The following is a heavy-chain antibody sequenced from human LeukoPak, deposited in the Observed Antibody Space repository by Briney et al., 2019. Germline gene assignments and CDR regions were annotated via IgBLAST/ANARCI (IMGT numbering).Heavy chain of an antibody. CDR1: GYTFTSYD. V-gene: IGHV1-18*01. J-gene: IGHJ4*02. CDR2: ISAYNGNT. D-gene: IGHD3-22*01. Sequence: ASVKVSCKTSGYTFTSYDINWVRQAPGQGLEWMGWISAYNGNTNYAQKLQGRVTMTTDTSTSTAYMELSSLRSEDTAVYYCASYYDSSGYHPDYWGQGTLVTVSS. CDR3: ASYYDSSGYHPDY.